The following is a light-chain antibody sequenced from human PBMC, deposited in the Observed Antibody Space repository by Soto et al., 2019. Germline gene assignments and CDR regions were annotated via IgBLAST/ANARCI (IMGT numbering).Light chain of an antibody. CDR3: QSYDTSLSGWVV. CDR2: DNS. CDR1: SSNIGAGYD. V-gene: IGLV1-40*01. Sequence: QSVLTQPASVSGAPGQRVTISCTGGSSNIGAGYDVHWYRQLPGTAPELLIYDNSNRPSGVPARFSGSKSGTSASLAITGXQADDEADYYCQSYDTSLSGWVVFGGGTKLTVL. J-gene: IGLJ2*01.